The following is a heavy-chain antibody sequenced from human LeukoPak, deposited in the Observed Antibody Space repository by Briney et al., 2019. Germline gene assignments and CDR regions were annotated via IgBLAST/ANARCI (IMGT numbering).Heavy chain of an antibody. CDR2: IIPIFGTA. CDR3: ARSYLVGDDSSSWYGGDY. V-gene: IGHV1-69*13. Sequence: SVKVSCKASGGTFSSYGISWVRQAPGQGLEWMGGIIPIFGTANYARKFQGRVTITADESTSTAYMELSSLRSEDTAVYYCARSYLVGDDSSSWYGGDYWGQGTLVTVSS. J-gene: IGHJ4*02. D-gene: IGHD6-13*01. CDR1: GGTFSSYG.